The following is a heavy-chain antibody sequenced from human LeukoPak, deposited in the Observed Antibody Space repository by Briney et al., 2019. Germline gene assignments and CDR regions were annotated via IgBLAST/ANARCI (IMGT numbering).Heavy chain of an antibody. J-gene: IGHJ5*02. Sequence: PGGSLRLSCAASGFTFSDYYMSWIRQAPGKGLEWVSSISSSSSYIYYADSVKGRFTISRDNAKNSLYLQMNSLRAEDAAVYYCARDLAVGYSNHQGWFDPWGQGTLVTVSS. CDR2: ISSSSSYI. V-gene: IGHV3-11*06. CDR3: ARDLAVGYSNHQGWFDP. D-gene: IGHD6-13*01. CDR1: GFTFSDYY.